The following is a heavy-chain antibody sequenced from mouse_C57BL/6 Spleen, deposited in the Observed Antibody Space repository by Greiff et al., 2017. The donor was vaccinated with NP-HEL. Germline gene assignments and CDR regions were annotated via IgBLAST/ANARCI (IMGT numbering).Heavy chain of an antibody. D-gene: IGHD3-2*02. CDR1: GYTFTSYD. CDR2: IYPRDGST. CDR3: ARRGIDSSLAY. J-gene: IGHJ3*01. Sequence: QVQLKESGPELVKPGASVKLSCKASGYTFTSYDINWVKQRPGQGLEWIGWIYPRDGSTKYNEKFKGKATLTVDTSSSTAYMELHSLTSEDSAVYFCARRGIDSSLAYWGQGTLVTVSA. V-gene: IGHV1-85*01.